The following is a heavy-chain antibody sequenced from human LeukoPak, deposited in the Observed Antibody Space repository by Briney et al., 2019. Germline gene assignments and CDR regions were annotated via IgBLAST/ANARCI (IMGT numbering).Heavy chain of an antibody. J-gene: IGHJ4*02. D-gene: IGHD2-2*01. Sequence: GGSLRLSCTASAFTFGDYAVSWFRQAPGKGLEWVGFIRSKAYGGTTEYAASVKGRFTISRDDSKSIAYLQTNSLKTEDTAVYYCTRGVVAAVYYFDYWGQGTLVTVSS. CDR1: AFTFGDYA. V-gene: IGHV3-49*03. CDR3: TRGVVAAVYYFDY. CDR2: IRSKAYGGTT.